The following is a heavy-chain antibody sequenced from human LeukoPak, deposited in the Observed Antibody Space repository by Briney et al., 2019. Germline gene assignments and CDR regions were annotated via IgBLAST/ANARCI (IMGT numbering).Heavy chain of an antibody. CDR1: GGSISSGDYY. V-gene: IGHV4-30-4*08. Sequence: SQTLSLTCTVSGGSISSGDYYWSWIRQPPGKGLEWIGYIYYSGSTYYNPSLKSRVTISVDTSKNQFSLKLSSVTAADTAVYYCAREDFGYGSGSFDYWGQGTLVTVSS. CDR3: AREDFGYGSGSFDY. D-gene: IGHD3-10*01. CDR2: IYYSGST. J-gene: IGHJ4*02.